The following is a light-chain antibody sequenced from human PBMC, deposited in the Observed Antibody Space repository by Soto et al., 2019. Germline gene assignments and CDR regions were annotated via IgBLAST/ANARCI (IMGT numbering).Light chain of an antibody. Sequence: QSALTQPASVSGSPGQSITISCTGTSSGVGGYNYVSWYQQHPGKAPKLMIYEVSNRPSGVSNRFSGSKSGNTASLTISGLQAEDEADYYCSSYTSSSTLVVFGGGPKLTVL. CDR1: SSGVGGYNY. V-gene: IGLV2-14*01. CDR2: EVS. J-gene: IGLJ3*02. CDR3: SSYTSSSTLVV.